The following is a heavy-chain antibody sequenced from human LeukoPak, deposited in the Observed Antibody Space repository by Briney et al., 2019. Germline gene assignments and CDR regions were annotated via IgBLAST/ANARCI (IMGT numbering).Heavy chain of an antibody. J-gene: IGHJ5*02. CDR3: ARLAALRCFDP. CDR1: GGSFSGYY. D-gene: IGHD4-17*01. V-gene: IGHV4-34*01. Sequence: SETLSLTCAVYGGSFSGYYWSWIRQPPGKGLEWIGEINHSGSTNYNPSHKSRVTISVDTSKNQFSLKLSSVTAADTAVYYCARLAALRCFDPWGQGTLVTVSS. CDR2: INHSGST.